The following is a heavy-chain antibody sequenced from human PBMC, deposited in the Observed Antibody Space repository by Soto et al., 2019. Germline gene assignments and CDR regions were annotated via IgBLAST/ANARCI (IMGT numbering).Heavy chain of an antibody. Sequence: SGGSLRLSCAASGFTFSGYWMSWVRQAPGKGLEWVANIEQDGSEKYYVGSVKGRFTISRDNAKNSLSLQMNSLRAEDTALYYCTIDLSSHWGQGTLVTVSS. CDR2: IEQDGSEK. V-gene: IGHV3-7*01. D-gene: IGHD3-16*02. J-gene: IGHJ4*02. CDR1: GFTFSGYW. CDR3: TIDLSSH.